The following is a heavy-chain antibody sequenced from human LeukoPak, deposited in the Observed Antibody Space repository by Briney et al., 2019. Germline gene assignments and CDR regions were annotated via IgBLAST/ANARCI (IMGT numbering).Heavy chain of an antibody. D-gene: IGHD2-21*02. Sequence: ASVKVSCKASGYTFTSYAMNWVRQAPGQGLEWMGWINTNTGNPTYAQGFTGRFVFSLDTSVSTAYLQISSLKAEDTAVYYCARGTQRQYQLLGLVVTAIPPFDYWGQGTLVTVSS. V-gene: IGHV7-4-1*02. CDR3: ARGTQRQYQLLGLVVTAIPPFDY. CDR2: INTNTGNP. CDR1: GYTFTSYA. J-gene: IGHJ4*02.